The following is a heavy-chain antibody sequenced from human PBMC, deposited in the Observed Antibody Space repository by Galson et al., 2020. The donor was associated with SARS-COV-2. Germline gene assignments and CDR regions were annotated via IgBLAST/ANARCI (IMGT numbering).Heavy chain of an antibody. Sequence: GGSLRLSCAASGFTFKSHAMHWVRPAPGKGLEWVAQIFYDGSDKYYVDSVKGRFTISRDDSENTVYLQMSNLRAEDTAVYYCARDGQSSSGWAFDYWGRGTLVTVSS. CDR1: GFTFKSHA. D-gene: IGHD6-19*01. CDR3: ARDGQSSSGWAFDY. J-gene: IGHJ4*02. CDR2: IFYDGSDK. V-gene: IGHV3-33*01.